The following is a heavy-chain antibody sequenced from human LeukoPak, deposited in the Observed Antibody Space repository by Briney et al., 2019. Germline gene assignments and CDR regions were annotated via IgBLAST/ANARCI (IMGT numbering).Heavy chain of an antibody. J-gene: IGHJ6*03. Sequence: GGSLRLSCAASGFTFSSYWMSWVRQAPGKGLEWVANIKQDGSEKYYVDSVKGRFTISRDNAKNSLYLQMNSLRAEDTAVYYCARGFYYDYVWGSYRNTYYYYYMDVWGKGTTVTISS. CDR3: ARGFYYDYVWGSYRNTYYYYYMDV. CDR1: GFTFSSYW. CDR2: IKQDGSEK. D-gene: IGHD3-16*02. V-gene: IGHV3-7*01.